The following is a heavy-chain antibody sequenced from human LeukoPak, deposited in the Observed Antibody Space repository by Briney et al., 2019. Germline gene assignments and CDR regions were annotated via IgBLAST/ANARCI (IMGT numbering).Heavy chain of an antibody. CDR1: GGSISSATYY. Sequence: SETLSLTCTVSGGSISSATYYWGWIRQPPGKGLQWIGSIYYSGSTYYSPSLESRVTISVDKSKNQFSLKLSSVTAADTAVYYCARGTYSIPPGGYDAFDIWGQGTMVTVSS. V-gene: IGHV4-39*01. CDR3: ARGTYSIPPGGYDAFDI. J-gene: IGHJ3*02. D-gene: IGHD4-4*01. CDR2: IYYSGST.